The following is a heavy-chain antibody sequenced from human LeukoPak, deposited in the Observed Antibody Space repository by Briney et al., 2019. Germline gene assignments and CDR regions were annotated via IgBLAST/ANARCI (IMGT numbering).Heavy chain of an antibody. J-gene: IGHJ5*02. Sequence: ASVRVSCKTSGYSFTDYYIHWVRQAPGQGLEWLGLINTKSGRTSSARKFQGRVTMTRDPSITTVYMDMAWLTSDDTAIYFWARADFIDAGPYLIGPWGQGTLVSVSS. CDR3: ARADFIDAGPYLIGP. CDR2: INTKSGRT. CDR1: GYSFTDYY. D-gene: IGHD3-3*01. V-gene: IGHV1-2*02.